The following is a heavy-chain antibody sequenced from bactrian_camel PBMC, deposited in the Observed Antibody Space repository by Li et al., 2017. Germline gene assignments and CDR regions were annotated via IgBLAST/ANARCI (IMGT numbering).Heavy chain of an antibody. J-gene: IGHJ4*01. CDR2: INSAGGST. CDR3: SVATTSGTFNY. Sequence: QLVESGGGLVQPGGSLRLSCAASGFTFSNYWMYWVRQAPGKGLEWVSTINSAGGSTYYADSVKGRFAISRDNAKNTVYLQMNSLKPEDTALHYCSVATTSGTFNYWGQGTQVTVS. CDR1: GFTFSNYW. V-gene: IGHV3S25*01. D-gene: IGHD5*01.